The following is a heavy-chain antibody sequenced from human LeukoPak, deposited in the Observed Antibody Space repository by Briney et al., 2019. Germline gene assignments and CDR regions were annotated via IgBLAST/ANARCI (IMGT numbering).Heavy chain of an antibody. CDR1: GVSISSYY. Sequence: SETLSLTCTVSGVSISSYYWSWIRQPPGKGLEWIGYVYYSGTTNYNPSLKSRVTISVDTSKKQFSLKLSSVTAADTAVYYCARRCSSATCYTDAFDIWGQGTMVTVSS. V-gene: IGHV4-59*08. CDR3: ARRCSSATCYTDAFDI. D-gene: IGHD2-2*02. J-gene: IGHJ3*02. CDR2: VYYSGTT.